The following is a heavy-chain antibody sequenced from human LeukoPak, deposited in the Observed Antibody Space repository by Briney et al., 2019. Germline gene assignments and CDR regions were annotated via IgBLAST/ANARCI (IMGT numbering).Heavy chain of an antibody. CDR3: ARGFYDSSGYFDY. CDR2: IYSGGST. Sequence: GGSLRLSCAASGFTVSSNYMNWVRQAPGKGLEWVSVIYSGGSTYYADSVKGRFSISRDNSKNTLYLQMNSLRAEDTAVYYCARGFYDSSGYFDYWGQGTLVTVSS. J-gene: IGHJ4*02. D-gene: IGHD3-22*01. CDR1: GFTVSSNY. V-gene: IGHV3-53*01.